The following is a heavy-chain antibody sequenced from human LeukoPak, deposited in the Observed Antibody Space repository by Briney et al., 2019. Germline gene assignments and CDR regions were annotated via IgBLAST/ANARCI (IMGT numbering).Heavy chain of an antibody. D-gene: IGHD3-3*01. J-gene: IGHJ4*02. CDR3: ARDVSLPGYDFWSGYFDY. Sequence: GGSLRLSCAASGFTFSSYSMNWVRQAPGKGLEWVSSISRSSSYIYYADSVKGRFTISRDNAKNSLYLQMNSLRAEDTAVYYCARDVSLPGYDFWSGYFDYWGQGTLVTVSS. CDR2: ISRSSSYI. V-gene: IGHV3-21*01. CDR1: GFTFSSYS.